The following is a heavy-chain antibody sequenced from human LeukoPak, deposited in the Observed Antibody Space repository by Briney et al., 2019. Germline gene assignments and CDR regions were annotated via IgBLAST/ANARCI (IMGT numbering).Heavy chain of an antibody. Sequence: PGGSLRLSCAASGFIFSSYWMHWVRQAPGKGLVWVSRINSDGSSTDYADSVKGRFTISRDNAKNSLYLQMNSLRAEDTAVYYCARGIGAYGSGSYRPFDYWGQGTLVTVSS. J-gene: IGHJ4*02. CDR3: ARGIGAYGSGSYRPFDY. CDR2: INSDGSST. CDR1: GFIFSSYW. V-gene: IGHV3-74*01. D-gene: IGHD3-10*01.